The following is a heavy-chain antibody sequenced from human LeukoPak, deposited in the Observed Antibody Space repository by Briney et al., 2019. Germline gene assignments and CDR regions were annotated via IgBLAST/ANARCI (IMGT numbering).Heavy chain of an antibody. D-gene: IGHD5-12*01. J-gene: IGHJ4*02. V-gene: IGHV1-18*04. CDR2: ISAYNGNT. Sequence: ASVKVSCKASGYTFTSYGISWVRQAPGQGLEWMGWISAYNGNTNYAQKLQGRVTMTTGTSTSTAYMELRSLRSDDTAVYYCARVTGYSGYPLGPTAHWGQGTLVTVSS. CDR1: GYTFTSYG. CDR3: ARVTGYSGYPLGPTAH.